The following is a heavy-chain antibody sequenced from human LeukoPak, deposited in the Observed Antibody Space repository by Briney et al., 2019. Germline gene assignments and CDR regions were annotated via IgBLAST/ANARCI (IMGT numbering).Heavy chain of an antibody. CDR2: MNPNSGNT. V-gene: IGHV1-8*02. D-gene: IGHD5-18*01. J-gene: IGHJ3*01. Sequence: ASVKVSCKASGYTFTGYYMHWVRQATGQGLEWMGWMNPNSGNTGYTQNFQGRVTMTRDTSISTAYMELSSLRSEDTAVYYCAIYSYGATDAFDVWGQGTTVTVSS. CDR3: AIYSYGATDAFDV. CDR1: GYTFTGYY.